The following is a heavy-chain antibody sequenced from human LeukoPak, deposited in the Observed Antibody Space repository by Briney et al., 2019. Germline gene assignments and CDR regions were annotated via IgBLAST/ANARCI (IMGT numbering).Heavy chain of an antibody. Sequence: PGGSLRLSCAASGFTVSSNYMSWVRQAPGKGLEWVSVIYSGGSTYYADSVKGRFTISRDNSKNTLYLQMNSLRAEDTAVYYCARHETTWIPRDYWGQGTLVTVSS. D-gene: IGHD5-18*01. CDR3: ARHETTWIPRDY. CDR1: GFTVSSNY. J-gene: IGHJ4*02. CDR2: IYSGGST. V-gene: IGHV3-53*01.